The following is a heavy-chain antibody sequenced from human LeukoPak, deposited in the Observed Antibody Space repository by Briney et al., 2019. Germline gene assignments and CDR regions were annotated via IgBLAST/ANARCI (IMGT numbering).Heavy chain of an antibody. V-gene: IGHV5-51*01. CDR3: ARPTSGWSFDN. D-gene: IGHD6-19*01. CDR1: GYSFTTDW. Sequence: GESLMISCKGSGYSFTTDWIGWVRQIPGKGLEWMGAIYPGDSDTRYSPSFQGQVTISADKSISTAYLQWSSLKASDTAMYYCARPTSGWSFDNWGQGTLVTVSS. J-gene: IGHJ4*02. CDR2: IYPGDSDT.